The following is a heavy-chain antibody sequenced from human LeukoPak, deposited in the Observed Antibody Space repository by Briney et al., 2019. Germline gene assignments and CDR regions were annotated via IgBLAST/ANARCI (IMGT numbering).Heavy chain of an antibody. D-gene: IGHD4-11*01. CDR3: ATYSILNAREFRY. CDR1: GFTLRSYP. Sequence: PGGSLRLSCVASGFTLRSYPMHWVRQAPGKGLEWVANVQHIGGETYYVDSVKGRFTISRDNAKNSVYLQMNSLGADDTAVYYCATYSILNAREFRYWGQGTLVTVTS. J-gene: IGHJ1*01. CDR2: VQHIGGET. V-gene: IGHV3-7*01.